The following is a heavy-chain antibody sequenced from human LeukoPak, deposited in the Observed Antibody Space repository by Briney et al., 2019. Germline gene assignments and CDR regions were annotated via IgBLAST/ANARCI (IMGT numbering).Heavy chain of an antibody. J-gene: IGHJ5*02. CDR3: ARDNSPSDGYILFDD. Sequence: GSLRLSCAASGFTFSSYWMHWVRQAPGKGLVWVSRINSDGSSTSYADSVKGRFTISRDNSKNTLYLQMNSLRAEDTALYFCARDNSPSDGYILFDDWGQGTLVTVSS. V-gene: IGHV3-74*01. CDR2: INSDGSST. CDR1: GFTFSSYW. D-gene: IGHD5-24*01.